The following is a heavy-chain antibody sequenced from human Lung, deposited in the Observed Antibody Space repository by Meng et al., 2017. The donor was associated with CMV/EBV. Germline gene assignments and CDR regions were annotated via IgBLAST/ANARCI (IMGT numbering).Heavy chain of an antibody. V-gene: IGHV3-20*04. J-gene: IGHJ4*02. CDR1: GFTFDDYG. CDR2: INWNGGST. Sequence: GESXKISCAASGFTFDDYGMSWVRQAPGKGLEWVSGINWNGGSTGYADSVKGRFTISRDNAKNSLYLQMNSLRAEDTALYYCARGGYSSGWYGNYLDYWGQGXLVTVSS. D-gene: IGHD6-19*01. CDR3: ARGGYSSGWYGNYLDY.